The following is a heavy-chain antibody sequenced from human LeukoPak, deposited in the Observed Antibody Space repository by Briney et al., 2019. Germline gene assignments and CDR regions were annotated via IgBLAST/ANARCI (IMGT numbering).Heavy chain of an antibody. CDR1: GFTFSRYW. D-gene: IGHD3-22*01. CDR3: ARDVPAYYYDSSGYTDAFDI. V-gene: IGHV3-74*01. J-gene: IGHJ3*02. Sequence: PGGSLRLSCAASGFTFSRYWMHWVRQAPGKGLVWVSRINSDGSSTSYAESVKGRFAISRDNAKKTLYLQMNSLRAEDTAVYYCARDVPAYYYDSSGYTDAFDIWGQGTMVTVSS. CDR2: INSDGSST.